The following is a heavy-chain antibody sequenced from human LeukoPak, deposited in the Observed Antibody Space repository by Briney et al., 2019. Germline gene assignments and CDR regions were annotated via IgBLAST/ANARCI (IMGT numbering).Heavy chain of an antibody. CDR1: GYTFTGYY. CDR2: INPNSGGT. V-gene: IGHV1-2*02. J-gene: IGHJ4*02. D-gene: IGHD1-26*01. Sequence: ASVKVSCKASGYTFTGYYMHRVRQAPGQGLEWMGWINPNSGGTNYAQKFQGRVTMTRDTSISTVYMELSRLRSDDTAVYYCARDVGRGDYLDYWGQGTLVTVSS. CDR3: ARDVGRGDYLDY.